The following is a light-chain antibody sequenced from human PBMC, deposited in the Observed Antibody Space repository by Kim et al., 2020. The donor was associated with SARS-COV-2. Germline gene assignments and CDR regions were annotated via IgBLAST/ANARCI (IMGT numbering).Light chain of an antibody. Sequence: VPPGERATLSCRASQSVTSNLAWYQQQPGQSPRLLIYGASTRAAGIPARFSGSGSGTEFTLTISSLQSEDFAIYYCQQYHNWPPLTFGGGTKVEI. CDR1: QSVTSN. J-gene: IGKJ4*01. V-gene: IGKV3-15*01. CDR2: GAS. CDR3: QQYHNWPPLT.